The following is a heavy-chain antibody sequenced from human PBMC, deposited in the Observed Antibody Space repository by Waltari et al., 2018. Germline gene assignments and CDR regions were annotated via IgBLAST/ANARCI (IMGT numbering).Heavy chain of an antibody. CDR3: ARKPIISGHYYYFDY. CDR1: GYSISSGYY. D-gene: IGHD1-26*01. CDR2: IYHSGST. J-gene: IGHJ4*02. V-gene: IGHV4-38-2*01. Sequence: QVQLQESGPGLVEPSEPLSLTCAVSGYSISSGYYWGWIRQPPGKGLEWIGNIYHSGSTSYNPSLKSRVTISVDTSKNQFSLKLNSVTAADTAVYYGARKPIISGHYYYFDYWGQGTLVTVSS.